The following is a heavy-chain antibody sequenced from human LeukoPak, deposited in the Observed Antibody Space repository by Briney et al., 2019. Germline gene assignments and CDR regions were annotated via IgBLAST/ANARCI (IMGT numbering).Heavy chain of an antibody. J-gene: IGHJ4*02. Sequence: GGSLRLSCAASGFTFSSYAMSWVRQAPGKGLEWVSAISGSGGSTYYADCVKGRFTISRDNSKNTLYLQMNSLRAEDTAVYYCAKSYIRAMVNPGWDYWGQGTLVTVSS. V-gene: IGHV3-23*01. CDR2: ISGSGGST. CDR1: GFTFSSYA. CDR3: AKSYIRAMVNPGWDY. D-gene: IGHD5-18*01.